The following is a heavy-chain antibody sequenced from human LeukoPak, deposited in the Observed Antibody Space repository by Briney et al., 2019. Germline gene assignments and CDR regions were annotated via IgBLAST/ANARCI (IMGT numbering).Heavy chain of an antibody. CDR2: IYHSGST. CDR3: ARGGHSSGYYYAQHFDY. D-gene: IGHD3-22*01. V-gene: IGHV4-39*07. Sequence: SETLSLTCTVSGGSISSSSHFWSWLRQPPGKGLEWIGEIYHSGSTNYNPSLKSRVTISVDKSKNQFSLKLSSVTAADTAVYYCARGGHSSGYYYAQHFDYWGQGTLVTVSS. J-gene: IGHJ4*02. CDR1: GGSISSSSHF.